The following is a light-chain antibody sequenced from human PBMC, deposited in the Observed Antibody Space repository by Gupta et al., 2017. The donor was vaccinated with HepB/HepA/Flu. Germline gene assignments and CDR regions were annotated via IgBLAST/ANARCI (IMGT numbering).Light chain of an antibody. Sequence: QSALTQPPPVSRSPEPSVTTSSTGTSSDVGVFNRVYWYQQPHGTAPKLLIYEVSNRPSGVPDRFSGAKSVNTASLTISGLQAEDDADYYCSSFTSGSTLLVFGGGTKLTVL. V-gene: IGLV2-18*02. CDR3: SSFTSGSTLLV. J-gene: IGLJ2*01. CDR1: SSDVGVFNR. CDR2: EVS.